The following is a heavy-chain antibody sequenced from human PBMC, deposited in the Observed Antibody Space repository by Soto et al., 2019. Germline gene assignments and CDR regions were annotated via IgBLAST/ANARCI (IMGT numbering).Heavy chain of an antibody. CDR1: GGSFSGYY. Sequence: SETLSLTCAVYGGSFSGYYWSWIRQPPGKGLEWIGEINHSGSTNYNPSLKSRVTISVDTSKNQFSLKLSSVTAADTAVYYCRMYYYGSGSYYSPWYFDYMDVWDRGTTVTVSS. CDR2: INHSGST. V-gene: IGHV4-34*01. J-gene: IGHJ6*03. D-gene: IGHD3-10*01. CDR3: RMYYYGSGSYYSPWYFDYMDV.